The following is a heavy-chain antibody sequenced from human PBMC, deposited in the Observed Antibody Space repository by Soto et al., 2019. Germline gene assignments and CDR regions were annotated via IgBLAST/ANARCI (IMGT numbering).Heavy chain of an antibody. CDR1: GFTFSTYV. D-gene: IGHD2-2*01. CDR3: ARDPPYQHGAYYGMDV. J-gene: IGHJ6*02. V-gene: IGHV3-23*01. CDR2: ILGGGAST. Sequence: PGGSLRLSCAASGFTFSTYVMNWVRQAPGQGLEWVSSILGGGASTYYADTVKGRFTISRDNAKNSLYLQMNSLRAEDTAVYYCARDPPYQHGAYYGMDVWGRGTTVTVSS.